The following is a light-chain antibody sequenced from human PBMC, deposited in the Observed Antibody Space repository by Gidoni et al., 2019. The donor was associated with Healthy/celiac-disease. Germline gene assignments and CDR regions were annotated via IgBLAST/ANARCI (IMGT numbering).Light chain of an antibody. V-gene: IGKV2-30*02. J-gene: IGKJ2*01. CDR2: RIS. CDR3: MQGTHWPPYT. Sequence: DVVMTQSPLSLTVTLGQPASISCRSSRSLVHSDGNTFLTWFHQRPGQSPRRLIYRISNRDSGVPDRFSGSGSGTDFTLKISRMEAEDVGVYYCMQGTHWPPYTFGQXTKLEIK. CDR1: RSLVHSDGNTF.